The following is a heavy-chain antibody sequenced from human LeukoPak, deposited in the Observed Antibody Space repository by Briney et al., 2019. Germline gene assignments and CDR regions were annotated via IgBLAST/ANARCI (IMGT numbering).Heavy chain of an antibody. D-gene: IGHD6-19*01. Sequence: GGSLRLSCAASGFTFSNYEMNWVRQAPGKGLEWVSYISRSSGSSIYYADSVKGRFTISRDNAKNTLYLQMSSLRGEDTAVYYCAKAMAGSTYYFDSWGQGTLVTVSS. CDR2: ISRSSGSSI. CDR3: AKAMAGSTYYFDS. J-gene: IGHJ4*02. CDR1: GFTFSNYE. V-gene: IGHV3-48*03.